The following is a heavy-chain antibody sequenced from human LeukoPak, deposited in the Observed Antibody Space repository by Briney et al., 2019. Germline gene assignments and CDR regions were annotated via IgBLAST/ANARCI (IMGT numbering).Heavy chain of an antibody. CDR3: ARTVFTPGPDTYYFDY. CDR1: GGSISSYY. Sequence: SETLSLTCTVSGGSISSYYWSWIRQPPGKGLEWIGYIYYSGSTDYNPSLKSRVTISVDTSKNQFSLKLSSVTAADTAVYYCARTVFTPGPDTYYFDYWGQGTLGTVSS. D-gene: IGHD4-4*01. CDR2: IYYSGST. V-gene: IGHV4-59*08. J-gene: IGHJ4*02.